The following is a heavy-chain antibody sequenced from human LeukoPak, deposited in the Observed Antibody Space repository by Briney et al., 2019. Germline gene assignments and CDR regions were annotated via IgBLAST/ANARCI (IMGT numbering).Heavy chain of an antibody. Sequence: SVKVSCKASGFTFTSSAVQWVRQARGQRLEWIGWIVVGSGNTNYAQKLQGRVTMTTDTSTSTAYMELRSLRSDDTAVYYCATPDHYDFWSGPYGMDVWGQGTTVTVSS. J-gene: IGHJ6*02. CDR1: GFTFTSSA. V-gene: IGHV1-58*01. CDR3: ATPDHYDFWSGPYGMDV. CDR2: IVVGSGNT. D-gene: IGHD3-3*01.